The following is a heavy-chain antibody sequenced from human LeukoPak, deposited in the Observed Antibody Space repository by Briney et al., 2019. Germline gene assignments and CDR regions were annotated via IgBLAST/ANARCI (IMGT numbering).Heavy chain of an antibody. CDR1: GYSISSGYY. CDR3: ARHEIGRYYDFWSGYYLYYLDY. V-gene: IGHV4-38-2*01. J-gene: IGHJ4*02. D-gene: IGHD3-3*01. Sequence: SETLSLTCAVSGYSISSGYYWGWIRQPPGKGLEWIGSIYHSGSTYYNPPLRSRATISVDTSKNQFSLKLSSVTAADTAVYYCARHEIGRYYDFWSGYYLYYLDYWGQGTLVTVSS. CDR2: IYHSGST.